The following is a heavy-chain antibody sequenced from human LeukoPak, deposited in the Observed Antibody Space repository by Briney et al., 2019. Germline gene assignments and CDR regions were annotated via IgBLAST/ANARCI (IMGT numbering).Heavy chain of an antibody. V-gene: IGHV4-34*01. CDR3: ARGASYYYGSGSYFVY. CDR2: INHSGST. J-gene: IGHJ4*02. Sequence: SETLSLTCTVSGGSTSSHYWSWIRQPPGKGLEWIGEINHSGSTNYNPSLKSRVTISVDTSKNQFSLKLSSVTAADTAVYYCARGASYYYGSGSYFVYWGQGTLVTVSS. D-gene: IGHD3-10*01. CDR1: GGSTSSHY.